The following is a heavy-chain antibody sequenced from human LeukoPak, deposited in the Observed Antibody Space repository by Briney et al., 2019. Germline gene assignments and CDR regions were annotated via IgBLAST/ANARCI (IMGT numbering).Heavy chain of an antibody. CDR3: ARQTLTMVRGVDPDY. J-gene: IGHJ4*02. Sequence: SETLSLTCTVSGGSISSSSYYWGWIRQPPGKGLEWIGSIYYSGSTYYNPSLKSRVTISVDTSKNQFSLKLSSVTAADTAVYYCARQTLTMVRGVDPDYWGQGTLVTVSS. V-gene: IGHV4-39*01. CDR2: IYYSGST. CDR1: GGSISSSSYY. D-gene: IGHD3-10*01.